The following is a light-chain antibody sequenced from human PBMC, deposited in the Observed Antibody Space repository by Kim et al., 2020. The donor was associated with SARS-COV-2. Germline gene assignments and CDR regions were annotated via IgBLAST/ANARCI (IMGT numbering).Light chain of an antibody. CDR3: QVWESTTDHWV. V-gene: IGLV3-21*01. Sequence: AQGKTASLTCGGNNIGSKGVHWYQQRPGQAPVLVIYYDSDRPSGIPERFSGSNSGNTATLTISRVEAGDEADYYCQVWESTTDHWVFGGGTQLTVL. CDR1: NIGSKG. CDR2: YDS. J-gene: IGLJ3*02.